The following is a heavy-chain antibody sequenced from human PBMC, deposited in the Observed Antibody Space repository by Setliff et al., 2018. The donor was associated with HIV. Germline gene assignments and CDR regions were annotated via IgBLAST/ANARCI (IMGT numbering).Heavy chain of an antibody. V-gene: IGHV4-39*07. Sequence: PSETLSLTCTVSGGSINTGSYYWGWIRQPPGKGLESIGTIYYSGSTYYKSSLKSRLTISVDTSKNQFSLKLSSVTAADTAVYYCARQGYYYDNSGYFTIWGQGTLVTVSS. J-gene: IGHJ4*02. CDR3: ARQGYYYDNSGYFTI. D-gene: IGHD3-22*01. CDR1: GGSINTGSYY. CDR2: IYYSGST.